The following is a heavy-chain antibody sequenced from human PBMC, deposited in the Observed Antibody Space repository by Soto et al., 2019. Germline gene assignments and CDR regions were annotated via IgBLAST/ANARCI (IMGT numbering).Heavy chain of an antibody. CDR3: TTPSGYSSGWYDFDY. CDR2: IKRKTDGGTT. Sequence: EVQLVESGGGLVKPGGSLRLSCAASGFTFSNAWMNWGRQAPGKGLEWVGRIKRKTDGGTTDFAAPVKGRFTISRDDSKNTLYLQMNSLKTEDTAVYYCTTPSGYSSGWYDFDYWGQGTLVTVSS. V-gene: IGHV3-15*07. J-gene: IGHJ4*02. D-gene: IGHD6-19*01. CDR1: GFTFSNAW.